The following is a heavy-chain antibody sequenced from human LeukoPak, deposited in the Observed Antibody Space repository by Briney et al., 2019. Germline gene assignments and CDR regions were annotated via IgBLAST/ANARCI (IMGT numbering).Heavy chain of an antibody. D-gene: IGHD6-19*01. Sequence: SQTLSLTCAISGDSVSSNSAAWNWIRQSPLRGLEWLGRTYYRSKWYKDYAISVKSRITINPDTSKNQVSLQLNSVTPEDTAVYYCARDSSDWYYFDYWGQGTLVTVSS. J-gene: IGHJ4*02. V-gene: IGHV6-1*01. CDR1: GDSVSSNSAA. CDR3: ARDSSDWYYFDY. CDR2: TYYRSKWYK.